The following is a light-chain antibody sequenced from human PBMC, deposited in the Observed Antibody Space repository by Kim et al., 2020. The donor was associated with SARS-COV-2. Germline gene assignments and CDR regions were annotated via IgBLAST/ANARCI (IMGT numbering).Light chain of an antibody. CDR2: GNS. J-gene: IGLJ2*01. CDR1: SSNIGAGYD. CDR3: QSYDSSLSAYVV. Sequence: QSVLTQPPSVSGAPGQGVTISCTGRSSNIGAGYDVHWYQQLPGTAPKLLIYGNSNRPSGVPDRFSGSKSGTSASLAITGRQAEDEADYYCQSYDSSLSAYVVFGGGTQLTVL. V-gene: IGLV1-40*01.